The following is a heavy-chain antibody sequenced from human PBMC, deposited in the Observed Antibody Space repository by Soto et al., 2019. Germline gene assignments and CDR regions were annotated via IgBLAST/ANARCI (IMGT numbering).Heavy chain of an antibody. V-gene: IGHV4-39*01. CDR1: GGSISSSSYY. Sequence: SETLSLICIVSGGSISSSSYYWGWIRQPPGKELEWIGSIYYSGSTYYNPSLKSRVTISFDTSKNQFSLKLSSVTAADTAVYYCARRPPSKNTGGPVWGQGTTVTVSS. CDR3: ARRPPSKNTGGPV. CDR2: IYYSGST. D-gene: IGHD2-8*02. J-gene: IGHJ6*02.